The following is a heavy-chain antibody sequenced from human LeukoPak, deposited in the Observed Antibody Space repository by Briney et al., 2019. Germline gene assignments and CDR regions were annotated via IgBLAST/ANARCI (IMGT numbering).Heavy chain of an antibody. CDR2: IFYSGRT. V-gene: IGHV4-39*07. CDR1: GGSISSSTYY. J-gene: IGHJ4*02. D-gene: IGHD2-21*02. CDR3: ARGGWGLVVVTALYFDY. Sequence: PSETLSLTCTVSGGSISSSTYYWGWIRQPPGKGLEWIGSIFYSGRTYYNPSLKSRVTISVDTSKNQFSLNLSSVIAADTAVYYCARGGWGLVVVTALYFDYWGQGTLVTVSS.